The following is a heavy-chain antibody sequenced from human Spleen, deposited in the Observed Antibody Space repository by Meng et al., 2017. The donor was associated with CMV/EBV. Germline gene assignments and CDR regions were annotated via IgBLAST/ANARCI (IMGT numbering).Heavy chain of an antibody. CDR1: YA. CDR3: ARDGNDFWSGPRFDY. Sequence: YAMHWVSQAPGKGLEWVAVISYDGSNKYDGTNKYYADSVKGRFTISRDNSKNTLFLQMNSLRVEDTAVYYCARDGNDFWSGPRFDYWGQGTLVTVSS. V-gene: IGHV3-30*04. J-gene: IGHJ4*02. D-gene: IGHD3-3*01. CDR2: ISYDGSNKYDGTNK.